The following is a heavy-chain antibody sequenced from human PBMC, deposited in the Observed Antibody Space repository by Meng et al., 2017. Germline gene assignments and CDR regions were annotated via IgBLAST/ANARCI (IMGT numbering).Heavy chain of an antibody. Sequence: QGPLGQAGAGVKKPGASVKVSCKASGYTFTGYYMHWVRQAPGQGLEWMGWINPNSGGTNYAQKFQGRVTMTRDTSISTAYMELSRLRSDDMAVYYCARTYSSGWYDEDYWGQGTLVTVSS. V-gene: IGHV1-2*02. CDR2: INPNSGGT. D-gene: IGHD6-19*01. CDR1: GYTFTGYY. CDR3: ARTYSSGWYDEDY. J-gene: IGHJ4*02.